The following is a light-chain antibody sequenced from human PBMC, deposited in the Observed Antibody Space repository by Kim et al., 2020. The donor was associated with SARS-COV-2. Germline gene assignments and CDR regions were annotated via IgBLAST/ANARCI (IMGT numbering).Light chain of an antibody. Sequence: DIQLTQSPSFLSASVGDRVAITCRASQGISNSLAWYQQKPGKAPRLLIYSASTLQGGVSSRFSGSGTGTEFTLTIGSLQPDDFATYHCQQLKANPITFGQRARMEIK. CDR2: SAS. CDR3: QQLKANPIT. V-gene: IGKV1-9*01. J-gene: IGKJ5*01. CDR1: QGISNS.